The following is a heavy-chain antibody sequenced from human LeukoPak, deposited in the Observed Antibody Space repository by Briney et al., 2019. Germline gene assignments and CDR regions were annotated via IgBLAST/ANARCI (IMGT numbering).Heavy chain of an antibody. Sequence: PSETLSLTCAVSGYSISSGYYWGWIRQPPGKGLEWIGSMHHSGMTYYHPSLKSRVVISLDTSKNQFSLKLSSVTAADTAVYFCAREDGGYPNRDWSQGTLVTVSS. V-gene: IGHV4-38-2*02. CDR1: GYSISSGYY. CDR2: MHHSGMT. D-gene: IGHD5-12*01. CDR3: AREDGGYPNRD. J-gene: IGHJ4*02.